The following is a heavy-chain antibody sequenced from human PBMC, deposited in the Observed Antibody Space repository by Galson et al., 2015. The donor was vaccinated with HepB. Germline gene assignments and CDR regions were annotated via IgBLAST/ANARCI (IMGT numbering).Heavy chain of an antibody. D-gene: IGHD2-15*01. Sequence: SLRLSCAASGFTFSSYGMHWVRQAPGKGLEWVAVIWYDGSNKYYADSVKGRFTISRDNSKNTLYLQMNSLRAEDTAVYYCARRGGYCSGGSCSHYYYYYGMDVWGQGTTVTVSS. CDR1: GFTFSSYG. V-gene: IGHV3-33*08. CDR2: IWYDGSNK. J-gene: IGHJ6*02. CDR3: ARRGGYCSGGSCSHYYYYYGMDV.